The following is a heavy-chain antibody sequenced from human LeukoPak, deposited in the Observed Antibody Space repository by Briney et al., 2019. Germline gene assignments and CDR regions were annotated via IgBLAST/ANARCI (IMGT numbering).Heavy chain of an antibody. CDR3: STDDCWSGYSLIIHDY. D-gene: IGHD3-3*01. J-gene: IGHJ4*02. CDR1: GFTFSTYW. Sequence: PGGSLRLSCAASGFTFSTYWMSWVRQAPGKGLEWVANIRQDGSEKYYVDSVKGRFTISRDNAKNSLYLQMNSLRAEDTAVYYCSTDDCWSGYSLIIHDYWGQGTLVTVSS. CDR2: IRQDGSEK. V-gene: IGHV3-7*01.